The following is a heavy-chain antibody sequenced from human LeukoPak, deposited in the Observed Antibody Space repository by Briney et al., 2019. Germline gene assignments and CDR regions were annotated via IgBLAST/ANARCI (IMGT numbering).Heavy chain of an antibody. V-gene: IGHV3-21*01. Sequence: GGSLRLSCAASGFTLSSCAMNWVRQAPGKGLEWVSAISGNGHAYYADSVKGRFTLSSDNAKNSLYLQMNSLRAEDTAVYYCAREGRYFDWLLGQDYFDYWGQGTLVTVSS. D-gene: IGHD3-9*01. CDR1: GFTLSSCA. CDR3: AREGRYFDWLLGQDYFDY. J-gene: IGHJ4*02. CDR2: ISGNGHA.